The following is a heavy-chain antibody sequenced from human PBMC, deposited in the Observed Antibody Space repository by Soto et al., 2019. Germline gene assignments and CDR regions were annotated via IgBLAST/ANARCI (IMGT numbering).Heavy chain of an antibody. CDR1: GFTFSSFE. CDR2: ISSSGSTI. V-gene: IGHV3-48*03. D-gene: IGHD3-9*01. J-gene: IGHJ5*02. Sequence: GGSLRLFCATSGFTFSSFEMNWVRQAPGKGLEWVSYISSSGSTIYYADSVKGRFTISRDNAKNSLYLQLNSLRAQDTAVYYCARGHILTGAKYNWFDPCGQGTLVTVSS. CDR3: ARGHILTGAKYNWFDP.